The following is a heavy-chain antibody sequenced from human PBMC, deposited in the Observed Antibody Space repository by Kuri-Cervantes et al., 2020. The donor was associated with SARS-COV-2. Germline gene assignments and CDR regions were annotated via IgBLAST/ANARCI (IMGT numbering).Heavy chain of an antibody. CDR2: FDPEGGET. CDR3: ATSPPIVGASNWFDP. Sequence: ASVKVSCKVSGYTLTELSMHWVRQAPGKGLEWMGGFDPEGGETIYAQKFQGRVTMTEDTSTDTAYMELSSLRSEDTAVYYCATSPPIVGASNWFDPWGQGTLVTVSS. V-gene: IGHV1-24*01. J-gene: IGHJ5*02. CDR1: GYTLTELS. D-gene: IGHD1-26*01.